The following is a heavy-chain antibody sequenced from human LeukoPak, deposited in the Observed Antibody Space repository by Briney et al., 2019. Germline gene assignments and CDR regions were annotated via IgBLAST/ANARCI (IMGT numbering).Heavy chain of an antibody. J-gene: IGHJ3*02. CDR2: ISGSGGST. Sequence: GGSLRLSCAASGFAFSSYAMSWVRQAPGKGLEWVSAISGSGGSTYYADSVKGRFTISRDNSKNTLYLQMNSLRAEDTAVYYCTNDVGGYYYDSSEQRLIDIWGQGTMVTVSS. V-gene: IGHV3-23*01. D-gene: IGHD3-22*01. CDR3: TNDVGGYYYDSSEQRLIDI. CDR1: GFAFSSYA.